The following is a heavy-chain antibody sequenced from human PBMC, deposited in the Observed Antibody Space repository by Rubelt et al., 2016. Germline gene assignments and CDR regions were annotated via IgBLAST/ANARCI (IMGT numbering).Heavy chain of an antibody. CDR3: ARDLRGSYPGSAFDI. Sequence: VQLLESGGGLVQPGGSLRLSCAASGFTFSSYAMSWVRQAPGKGLEWVSAISGSGGSTYYADSVKGRFTISRDNSKNTLYLQMSSLTAEDTAVYYCARDLRGSYPGSAFDIWGQGTMVTVSS. V-gene: IGHV3-23*01. D-gene: IGHD1-26*01. CDR1: GFTFSSYA. J-gene: IGHJ3*02. CDR2: ISGSGGST.